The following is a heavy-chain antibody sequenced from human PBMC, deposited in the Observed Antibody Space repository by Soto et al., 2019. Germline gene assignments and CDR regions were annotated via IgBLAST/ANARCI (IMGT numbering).Heavy chain of an antibody. J-gene: IGHJ6*02. V-gene: IGHV4-34*01. CDR1: GGSFSGYY. CDR3: ARGKMVDYSFIFVGYGMDV. Sequence: SETLSLTCAVYGGSFSGYYWSWIRQPPGKGLEWIGEINHSGSTNYNPSLKSRVTISVDTSKNQFSLKLSSVTAADTAVYYCARGKMVDYSFIFVGYGMDVWGQGTTVTVSS. D-gene: IGHD4-4*01. CDR2: INHSGST.